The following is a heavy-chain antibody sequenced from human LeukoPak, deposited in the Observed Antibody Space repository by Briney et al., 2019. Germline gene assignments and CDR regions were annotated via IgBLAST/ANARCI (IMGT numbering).Heavy chain of an antibody. D-gene: IGHD3-22*01. V-gene: IGHV4-39*01. Sequence: SETLSLTCAVSGDYISSSSYYWGWIRQSPGTGLEWIGDIYHSGRTYYNPSLKSRVAISIDTSKNQFSLRLRSMTAADTAVFYCARRRYYDSTGYFEWGRGTLVTVSS. CDR1: GDYISSSSYY. CDR2: IYHSGRT. J-gene: IGHJ1*01. CDR3: ARRRYYDSTGYFE.